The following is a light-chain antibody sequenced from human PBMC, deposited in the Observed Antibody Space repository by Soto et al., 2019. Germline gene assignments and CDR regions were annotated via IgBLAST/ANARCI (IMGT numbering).Light chain of an antibody. CDR2: GNT. Sequence: HSVLTQPPSVSGAPGQRVTISCTGSSSNIGAGYDVHWYQQLPGTAPKLLIYGNTNRPSGVPDRLSGSKSGTSASLAITGVQAEDEADYYCQSYDSSLSGYVFGTGTKVTVL. J-gene: IGLJ1*01. V-gene: IGLV1-40*01. CDR1: SSNIGAGYD. CDR3: QSYDSSLSGYV.